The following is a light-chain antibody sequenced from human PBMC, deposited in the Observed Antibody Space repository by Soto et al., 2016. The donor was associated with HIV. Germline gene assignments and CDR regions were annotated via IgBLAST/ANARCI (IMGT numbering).Light chain of an antibody. CDR1: QGISNY. V-gene: IGKV1-27*01. Sequence: DIQITQSPFSLSASVGDRVVINCRASQGISNYLAWYQQKPGKAPKLLIYGATTLQSGVPSRFSGSGSGTDFTLTISSLQPEDVATYYCHKYNSALLTFGGGTKVDIE. J-gene: IGKJ4*01. CDR3: HKYNSALLT. CDR2: GAT.